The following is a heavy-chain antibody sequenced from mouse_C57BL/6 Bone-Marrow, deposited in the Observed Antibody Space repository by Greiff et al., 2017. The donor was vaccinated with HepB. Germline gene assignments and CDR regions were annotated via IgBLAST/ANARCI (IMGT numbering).Heavy chain of an antibody. J-gene: IGHJ4*01. Sequence: VNVVESGAELVRPGASVKLSCKASGYTFTDYYINWVKQRPGQGLEWIARIYPGSGNTYYNEKFKGKATLTAEKSSSTAYMQLSSLTSEDSAVYFCARGGLRYAMDYWGQGTSVTVSS. V-gene: IGHV1-76*01. D-gene: IGHD1-1*01. CDR2: IYPGSGNT. CDR1: GYTFTDYY. CDR3: ARGGLRYAMDY.